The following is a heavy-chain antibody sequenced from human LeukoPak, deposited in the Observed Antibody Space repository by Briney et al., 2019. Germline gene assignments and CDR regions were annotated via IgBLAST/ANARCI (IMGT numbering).Heavy chain of an antibody. CDR3: ARIWAGAFSYYYYGMDV. CDR1: GFTVNSNY. CDR2: IYSGGST. Sequence: GGSLRFSCAASGFTVNSNYMSWVRQAPGKGLEWVSVIYSGGSTYYADSVKGRFTISRDNSKNTLYLQMNSLRAEDTAVYYCARIWAGAFSYYYYGMDVWGQGTTVTVSS. V-gene: IGHV3-66*01. J-gene: IGHJ6*02. D-gene: IGHD3-3*02.